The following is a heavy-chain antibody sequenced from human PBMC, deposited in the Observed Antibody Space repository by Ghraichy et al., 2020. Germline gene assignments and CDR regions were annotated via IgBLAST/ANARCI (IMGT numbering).Heavy chain of an antibody. CDR1: GFTVSSNY. CDR2: IYSGGST. CDR3: AVTPMDIVVVVAANENYYYGMDV. J-gene: IGHJ6*02. Sequence: GGSLRLSCAASGFTVSSNYMSWVRQAPGKGLEWVSVIYSGGSTYYADSVKGRFTISRDNSKNTLYLQMNSLRAEDTAVYYCAVTPMDIVVVVAANENYYYGMDVWGQGTTVTVSS. V-gene: IGHV3-66*01. D-gene: IGHD2-15*01.